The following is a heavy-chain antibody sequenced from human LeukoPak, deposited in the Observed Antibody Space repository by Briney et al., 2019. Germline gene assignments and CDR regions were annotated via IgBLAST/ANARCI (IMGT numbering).Heavy chain of an antibody. CDR1: GGSISSGDYS. J-gene: IGHJ4*02. CDR2: IYHSGNN. D-gene: IGHD3-10*01. V-gene: IGHV4-30-2*01. CDR3: ARVSWFGELTPYFDY. Sequence: ESSETLSLTCVVSGGSISSGDYSWSWIRQPPGKGLEGIGYIYHSGNNYYNPSLKSRVTISVDRSKNQFSLKLSSVTAADTAVYYCARVSWFGELTPYFDYWGQGTLVTVSS.